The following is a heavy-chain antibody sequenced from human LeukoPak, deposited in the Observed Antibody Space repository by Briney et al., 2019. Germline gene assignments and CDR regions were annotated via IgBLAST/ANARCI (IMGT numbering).Heavy chain of an antibody. D-gene: IGHD1-26*01. CDR1: GFNFSTYW. Sequence: GGSLRLSCAASGFNFSTYWMTWVRQAPGKGLEWVANIDQDGSEKYYVDSVQGRFTISRDNAKNSLYLQMNSLRAEDTAVYYCARSGLPTSVYLDYWGQGTLVTVSS. CDR3: ARSGLPTSVYLDY. V-gene: IGHV3-7*01. J-gene: IGHJ4*02. CDR2: IDQDGSEK.